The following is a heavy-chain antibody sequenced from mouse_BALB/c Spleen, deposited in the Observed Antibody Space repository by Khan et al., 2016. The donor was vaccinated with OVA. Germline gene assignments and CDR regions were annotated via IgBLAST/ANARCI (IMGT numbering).Heavy chain of an antibody. CDR2: ISSGGSN. D-gene: IGHD2-14*01. V-gene: IGHV5-6-5*01. CDR1: GFTFSSYA. Sequence: EVELVESGGGSVKPGGSLKLSCAVSGFTFSSYAMSWVRQTPEKRLEWVASISSGGSNYYPDSVKGRFTISRDNARNILYLQMSSLGSEDMAMYYSEREAYRYDEYYFDYWGQGTTLTVSS. CDR3: EREAYRYDEYYFDY. J-gene: IGHJ2*01.